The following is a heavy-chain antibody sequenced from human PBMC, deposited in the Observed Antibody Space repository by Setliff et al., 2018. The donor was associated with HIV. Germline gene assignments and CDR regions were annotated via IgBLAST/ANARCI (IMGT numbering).Heavy chain of an antibody. CDR2: IHSSGST. V-gene: IGHV4-4*09. D-gene: IGHD2-21*02. CDR3: ATLDHSGGNFLAY. Sequence: PSETLSLTCTVSGGSVNDFYCNWIRQPPGKGPEWIGYIHSSGSTIYNPSLKSRITISLDTSKEQFSLELSSATAADTALYYCATLDHSGGNFLAYWGQGSLVTVSS. J-gene: IGHJ4*02. CDR1: GGSVNDFY.